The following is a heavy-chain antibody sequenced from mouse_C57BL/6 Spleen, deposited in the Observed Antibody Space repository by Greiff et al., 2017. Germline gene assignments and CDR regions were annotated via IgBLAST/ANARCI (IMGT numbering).Heavy chain of an antibody. CDR1: GFSLTSYG. CDR2: IWSGGST. V-gene: IGHV2-2*01. Sequence: QVQVVESGPGLVQPSQSLSITCTVSGFSLTSYGVHWVRQSPGKGLEWLGVIWSGGSTDYNAAFISRLSISKDNSKSQVFFKMNSLQADDTAIYYCARNGYYYGSYWYFDVWGTGTTVTVSS. J-gene: IGHJ1*03. CDR3: ARNGYYYGSYWYFDV. D-gene: IGHD1-1*01.